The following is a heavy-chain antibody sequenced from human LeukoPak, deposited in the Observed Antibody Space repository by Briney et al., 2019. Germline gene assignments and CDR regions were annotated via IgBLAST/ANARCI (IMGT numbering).Heavy chain of an antibody. CDR1: GGSISSSSYY. CDR2: IYYSGST. CDR3: ARPRGSPIGGYNWFDP. D-gene: IGHD2-15*01. V-gene: IGHV4-39*01. Sequence: SETLSHTCTVSGGSISSSSYYWGWIRQPPGKGLEWIGSIYYSGSTYYNPSLKSRVTMSVDTSKNQFSLKLSSVTAADTAVYYCARPRGSPIGGYNWFDPWGQGTLVTVSS. J-gene: IGHJ5*02.